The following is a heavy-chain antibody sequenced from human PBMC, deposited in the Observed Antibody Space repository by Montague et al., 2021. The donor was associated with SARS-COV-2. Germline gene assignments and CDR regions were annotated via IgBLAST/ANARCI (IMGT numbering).Heavy chain of an antibody. CDR3: ARGVSGSAGGGWVPVALFDFYHYMDV. J-gene: IGHJ6*03. V-gene: IGHV4-34*01. CDR2: INNSGST. Sequence: SETLSLTCAVYGGSFSGYYWTWIRRRPGKGLEWMGEINNSGSTSYSPYFKGRVTISVDTSKNQFAVKLTSLTAADTSVYYCARGVSGSAGGGWVPVALFDFYHYMDVWSKGTTVTVS. D-gene: IGHD1-26*01. CDR1: GGSFSGYY.